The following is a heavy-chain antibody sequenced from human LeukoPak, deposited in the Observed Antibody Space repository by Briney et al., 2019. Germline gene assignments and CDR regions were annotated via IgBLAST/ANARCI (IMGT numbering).Heavy chain of an antibody. J-gene: IGHJ3*02. D-gene: IGHD1-26*01. CDR1: GGSISSGDYY. V-gene: IGHV4-30-4*08. CDR3: ARVGATTGAFDI. CDR2: IYYSGST. Sequence: PSETLSLTCTVSGGSISSGDYYWSRIRQPPGKGLEWIGYIYYSGSTYYNPSLKSRVTISVDTSKNQFSLKLSSVTAADTAVYYCARVGATTGAFDIWGQGTMVTVSS.